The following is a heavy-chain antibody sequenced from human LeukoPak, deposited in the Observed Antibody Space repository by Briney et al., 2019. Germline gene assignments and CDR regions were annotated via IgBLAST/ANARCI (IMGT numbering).Heavy chain of an antibody. D-gene: IGHD6-19*01. V-gene: IGHV3-20*04. CDR1: GFTFDDYG. CDR3: ARVLYRSGWYVRDY. J-gene: IGHJ4*02. Sequence: GGSLRLSCAASGFTFDDYGMSWARQAPGKGQEWVSGINWIGGGPGYAAPVKGRFTISRDNAKNSLYLQMNSLRAEDTALYYCARVLYRSGWYVRDYWGQGTLVTVSS. CDR2: INWIGGGP.